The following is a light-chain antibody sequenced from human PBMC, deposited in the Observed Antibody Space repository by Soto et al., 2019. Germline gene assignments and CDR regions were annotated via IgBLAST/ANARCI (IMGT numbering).Light chain of an antibody. CDR2: AAS. Sequence: DIQLTQSPSFLSASVGDRVTITCRASQGISSYLVWYQQKAGKAPKLLISAASTLQSGVPSRFSGSGSGTEFTLTISSLQPEDFATYYCQQFNSYPLTFGGGTKVDNK. V-gene: IGKV1-9*01. J-gene: IGKJ4*01. CDR1: QGISSY. CDR3: QQFNSYPLT.